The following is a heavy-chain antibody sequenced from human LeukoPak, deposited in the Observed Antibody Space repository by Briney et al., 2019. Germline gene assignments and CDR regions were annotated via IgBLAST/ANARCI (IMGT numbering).Heavy chain of an antibody. CDR3: ARANARGSGSYYPT. CDR1: GFTFSHYT. J-gene: IGHJ5*02. CDR2: ISYDGSDD. Sequence: GGSLRLSCVASGFTFSHYTMHWVRQAPGKGLEWVAVISYDGSDDYYADSVKGRFTISRDNSKNTLYLQMNSLRPEDTAVFYCARANARGSGSYYPTWGQGTLVTVSS. D-gene: IGHD3-10*01. V-gene: IGHV3-30-3*01.